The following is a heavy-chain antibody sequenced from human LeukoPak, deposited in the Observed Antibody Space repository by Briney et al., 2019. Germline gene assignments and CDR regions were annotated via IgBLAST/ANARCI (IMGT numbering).Heavy chain of an antibody. Sequence: GGSLRLSCVASGFTFDTFAMSWVRQAPGKGLEWVAVISYDGSNKYYADSVKGRFTISRDNSKNTLYLQMNSLRAEDTAVYYCAKDSWCSGGSCYSSLPGYFDYWGQGTLVTVSS. CDR1: GFTFDTFA. V-gene: IGHV3-30*18. CDR3: AKDSWCSGGSCYSSLPGYFDY. CDR2: ISYDGSNK. J-gene: IGHJ4*02. D-gene: IGHD2-15*01.